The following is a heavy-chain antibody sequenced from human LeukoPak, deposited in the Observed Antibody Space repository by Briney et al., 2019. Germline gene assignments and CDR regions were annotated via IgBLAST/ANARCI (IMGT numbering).Heavy chain of an antibody. D-gene: IGHD2-21*01. V-gene: IGHV3-11*01. CDR1: GLTFRDFY. J-gene: IGHJ4*02. CDR3: AGRTFGGESPAFDY. Sequence: GGSLRLSCAAPGLTFRDFYMSWNRQAPGRGLEYISYITNSGSSIYYAASVKGRFTISRDNAKNSLYLQMSNLRAEDTAIYYCAGRTFGGESPAFDYWGQGTLVTVSS. CDR2: ITNSGSSI.